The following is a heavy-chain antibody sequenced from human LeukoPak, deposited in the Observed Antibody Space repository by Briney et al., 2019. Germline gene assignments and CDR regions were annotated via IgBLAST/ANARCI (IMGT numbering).Heavy chain of an antibody. V-gene: IGHV1-2*02. Sequence: ASVKVSCKASGYTFTGYYMHWVRQAPGQGLEWMGWINPNSGGTNYAQKFQGRVTMTRDTSISTAYMELSRLRSDDTAVYYCARSCSGGSCYSGWGRGGYYYYGMDVWGQGTTVTVSS. CDR2: INPNSGGT. D-gene: IGHD2-15*01. CDR1: GYTFTGYY. J-gene: IGHJ6*02. CDR3: ARSCSGGSCYSGWGRGGYYYYGMDV.